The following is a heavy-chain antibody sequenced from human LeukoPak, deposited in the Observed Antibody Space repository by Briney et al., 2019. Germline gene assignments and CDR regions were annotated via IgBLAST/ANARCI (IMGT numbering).Heavy chain of an antibody. J-gene: IGHJ4*02. Sequence: SETLSLTCTVSGGSISSYYWSWIRQPPGKGLEWIGYIYYSGSTNYNPSLKSRVTISVDTSRNQFSLKLSSVTAADTAVYYCARGVGGSGWWVYWGQGTLVTVSS. D-gene: IGHD6-19*01. CDR2: IYYSGST. CDR3: ARGVGGSGWWVY. V-gene: IGHV4-59*01. CDR1: GGSISSYY.